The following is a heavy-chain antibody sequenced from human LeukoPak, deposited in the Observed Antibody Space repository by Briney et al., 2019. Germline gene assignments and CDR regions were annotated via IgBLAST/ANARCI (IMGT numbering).Heavy chain of an antibody. CDR3: ARGIHGGNPADY. V-gene: IGHV3-74*01. J-gene: IGHJ4*02. Sequence: GGSLRLSCAASGFTFSNYWMHWVRQAPGKGLVWVSRINSDERSITYADSVKGRFTISRDNAKNTLYLQMNSLRAEDTAVYYCARGIHGGNPADYWGQGTLVTVSS. D-gene: IGHD4-23*01. CDR2: INSDERSI. CDR1: GFTFSNYW.